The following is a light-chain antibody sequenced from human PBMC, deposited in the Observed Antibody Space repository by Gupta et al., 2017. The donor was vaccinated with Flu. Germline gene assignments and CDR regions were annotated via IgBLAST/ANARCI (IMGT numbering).Light chain of an antibody. J-gene: IGKJ2*01. V-gene: IGKV4-1*01. CDR1: QSLFFSSTNKNY. CDR2: WAS. Sequence: DIVLTQSPESLAVSLGERATIHCKSSQSLFFSSTNKNYLTWYQQKPGQAPQLLISWASTREPGVPDRFIGSGYGTDFTLTISGRQAEDVGVYYCQQYVRIPPYTFGQGTKVAIK. CDR3: QQYVRIPPYT.